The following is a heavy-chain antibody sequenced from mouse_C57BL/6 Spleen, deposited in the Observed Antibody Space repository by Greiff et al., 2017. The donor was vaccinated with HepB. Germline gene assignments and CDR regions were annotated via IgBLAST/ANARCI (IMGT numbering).Heavy chain of an antibody. J-gene: IGHJ1*03. CDR2: ISDGGSYT. CDR1: GFTFSSYA. V-gene: IGHV5-4*01. D-gene: IGHD1-1*01. CDR3: TTVVARYFDV. Sequence: EVQLVESGGGLVKPGGSLKLSCAASGFTFSSYAMSWVRQTPEKRLEWVATISDGGSYTYYPDNVKGRFTISRDNAKNNLYLQMSHLKSEDTAMYYCTTVVARYFDVGGTGTTVTVSS.